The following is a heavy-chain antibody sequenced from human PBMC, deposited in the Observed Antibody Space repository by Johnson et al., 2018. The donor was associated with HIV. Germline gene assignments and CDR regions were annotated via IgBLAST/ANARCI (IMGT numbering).Heavy chain of an antibody. CDR3: AKLCGGDGFDI. Sequence: QVQLVESGGGVVQPGRSLRLSCAASGFTFSSYAMYWVRQAPGKGLEWVAVISYDGSKKYYADSVKGRFTISRDNSKYPLYLDMNSLRVENTAVSYCAKLCGGDGFDIWGQVTMVTVSS. CDR1: GFTFSSYA. D-gene: IGHD2-21*01. J-gene: IGHJ3*02. CDR2: ISYDGSKK. V-gene: IGHV3-30-3*02.